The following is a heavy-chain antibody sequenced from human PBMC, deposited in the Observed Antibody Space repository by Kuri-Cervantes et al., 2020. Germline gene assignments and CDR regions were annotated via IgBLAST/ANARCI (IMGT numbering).Heavy chain of an antibody. CDR3: ARDGELLGKDAFDI. CDR2: IRNKANNYAT. Sequence: GGSLRLSCAASGFTFSGSAIHWVRQASGKGLEWVGRIRNKANNYATTYAASVKGRFTISRDDSKSTAYLQMNSLRAEDTAVYYCARDGELLGKDAFDIWGQGTMVTVSS. D-gene: IGHD1-26*01. CDR1: GFTFSGSA. J-gene: IGHJ3*02. V-gene: IGHV3-73*01.